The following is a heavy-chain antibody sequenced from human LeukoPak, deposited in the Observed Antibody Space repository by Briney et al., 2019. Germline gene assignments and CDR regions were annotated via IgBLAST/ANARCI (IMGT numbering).Heavy chain of an antibody. J-gene: IGHJ4*02. V-gene: IGHV3-23*01. CDR3: AGRDVSGDAGYFFDY. Sequence: PGASLRLYCGASGFTFSSYAMNWVRQAPGKGLEWVTTITSGGTTYYADSVKGRFTISRDNSKNTLCLQMNTLRTDDTAVYYCAGRDVSGDAGYFFDYWGQGTLVTVSS. CDR2: ITSGGTT. CDR1: GFTFSSYA. D-gene: IGHD5-24*01.